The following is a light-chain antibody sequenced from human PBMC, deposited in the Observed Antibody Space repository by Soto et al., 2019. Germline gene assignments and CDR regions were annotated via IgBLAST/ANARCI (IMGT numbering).Light chain of an antibody. CDR2: GAS. CDR3: QRYGASPGLFT. Sequence: ENVLTQSPGTLSLSPEERATLSCRASQSVSSNYVAWYQQKPGQAPRLLIYGASSRATGIPDRFSGSGSGTDFTLTISRLEPEDFAVYYCQRYGASPGLFTFGPGTKVDIK. V-gene: IGKV3-20*01. CDR1: QSVSSNY. J-gene: IGKJ3*01.